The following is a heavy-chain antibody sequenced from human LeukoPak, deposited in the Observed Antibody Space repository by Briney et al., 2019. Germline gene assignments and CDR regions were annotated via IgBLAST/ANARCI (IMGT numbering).Heavy chain of an antibody. V-gene: IGHV3-23*01. D-gene: IGHD5-12*01. CDR1: GFTFSHNA. J-gene: IGHJ5*02. CDR2: LTDSGDAT. CDR3: ARGYSHNSGGWLDP. Sequence: AGSLRLSCAVSGFTFSHNAMSWVRQARGTGLEWVGSLTDSGDATYYADSVKGRLTISRDNSNSTLYLHISGLRDEDTAVYYCARGYSHNSGGWLDPWGQGTLVTVSS.